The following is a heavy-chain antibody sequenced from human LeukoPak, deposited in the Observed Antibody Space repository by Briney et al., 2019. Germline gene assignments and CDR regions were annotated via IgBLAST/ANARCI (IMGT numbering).Heavy chain of an antibody. D-gene: IGHD1-26*01. J-gene: IGHJ4*02. CDR1: GFTFSSYW. Sequence: GRSLRLSCAASGFTFSSYWMHWVRQDPGKGLVWVSRIKSDGSITSYADSVKGRFTISRDNAKNTLYLQMNSLRAEDTAVYYCARVGASVGAIDYWGQGTLVTVSS. CDR2: IKSDGSIT. CDR3: ARVGASVGAIDY. V-gene: IGHV3-74*01.